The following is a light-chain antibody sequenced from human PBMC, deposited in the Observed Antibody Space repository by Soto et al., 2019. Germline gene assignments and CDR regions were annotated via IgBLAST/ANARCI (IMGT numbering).Light chain of an antibody. V-gene: IGLV4-69*01. CDR2: LNSDGSH. J-gene: IGLJ2*01. CDR3: QTWVTGIHI. CDR1: SGHSNYA. Sequence: QLVLTQSPSASASLGASVKLTCTLSSGHSNYAIAWHQQQPEKGPRFLMKLNSDGSHSKGHGIPDRFSGSSSGAERYLTISTLQSEDEADYYCQTWVTGIHIFGGGTQLTVL.